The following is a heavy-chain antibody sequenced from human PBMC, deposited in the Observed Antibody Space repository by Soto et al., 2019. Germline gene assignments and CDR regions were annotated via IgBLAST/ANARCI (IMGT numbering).Heavy chain of an antibody. Sequence: EVPLVESGGGLVQPGGSLRLSCAASGFTVSSNYMSWVRQAPGKGLEWVSVIYSGGSAYYADSVKGRFTISRDNSKNTRYLQMNSLRAEDTAVYYCARHGYSYGGGYFDYWGQGTLVTVSS. CDR1: GFTVSSNY. CDR3: ARHGYSYGGGYFDY. J-gene: IGHJ4*02. CDR2: IYSGGSA. D-gene: IGHD5-18*01. V-gene: IGHV3-66*04.